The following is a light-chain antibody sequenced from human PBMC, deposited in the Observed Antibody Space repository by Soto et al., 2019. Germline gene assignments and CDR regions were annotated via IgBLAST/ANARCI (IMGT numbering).Light chain of an antibody. CDR2: KAS. J-gene: IGKJ2*01. V-gene: IGKV1-5*03. CDR1: QSISSW. Sequence: DIQMTQSPSTLSASVGDRVTITCRASQSISSWLAWYQQKPGEAPKILIYKASSLESGVPSRFSGSGSGTEFTLTISRLQPDDFATYYCQQYDYYTYTFGQGTKLEIK. CDR3: QQYDYYTYT.